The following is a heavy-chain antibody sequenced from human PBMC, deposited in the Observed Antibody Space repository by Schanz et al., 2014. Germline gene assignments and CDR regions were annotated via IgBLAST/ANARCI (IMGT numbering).Heavy chain of an antibody. Sequence: QVQLVQSGAEVKKPGSSMKVSCKASGGTFSTYPINWLRQAPGQGLEWMGKIIPVLNIATYAQRFQGRVSITTDTSTNTAYMEMSSLTSEDTAVHYCARDQSPYTNASDVRYFDYWGQGSLXTVSS. CDR2: IIPVLNIA. CDR3: ARDQSPYTNASDVRYFDY. D-gene: IGHD6-6*01. V-gene: IGHV1-69*04. CDR1: GGTFSTYP. J-gene: IGHJ4*02.